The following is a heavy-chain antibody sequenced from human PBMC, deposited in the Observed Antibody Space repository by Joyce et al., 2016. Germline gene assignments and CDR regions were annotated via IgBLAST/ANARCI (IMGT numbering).Heavy chain of an antibody. V-gene: IGHV3-48*03. CDR1: GIIFSNKE. Sequence: EVQLVESGGGLVQPGGSLRLSCAASGIIFSNKEMNWVRQAPGKGLEWVSSINSDDSRIHYADSVRGRFTISRDNARNSLYLEINSRRVEDTAIYYCTTPSCANWGQGSLVTVSS. CDR2: INSDDSRI. J-gene: IGHJ4*02. CDR3: TTPSCAN. D-gene: IGHD2-2*01.